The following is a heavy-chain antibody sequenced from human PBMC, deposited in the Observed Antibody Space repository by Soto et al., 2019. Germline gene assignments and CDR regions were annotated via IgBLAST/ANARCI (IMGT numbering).Heavy chain of an antibody. CDR3: ARDVYSGSYYVGSGYFDL. CDR1: GGTFSSYA. CDR2: IIPIFGTA. Sequence: QVQLVQSGAEVKKPGSSVKVSCKASGGTFSSYAISWVRQAPGQGLEWMGGIIPIFGTANYAQKFQGRVTITADESTSTAYMELSSRRSEDTAVYYCARDVYSGSYYVGSGYFDLWGRGTLVTVSS. D-gene: IGHD1-26*01. J-gene: IGHJ2*01. V-gene: IGHV1-69*12.